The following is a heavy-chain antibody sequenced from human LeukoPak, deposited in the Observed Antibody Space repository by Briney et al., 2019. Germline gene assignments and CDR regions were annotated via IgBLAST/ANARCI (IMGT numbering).Heavy chain of an antibody. CDR2: IYHSGST. CDR3: ARDLMVRGVSFDY. D-gene: IGHD3-10*01. Sequence: SETLSLTCTVSGYSISNGYYWGWIRQPPGKGLEWIGSIYHSGSTYYNPSLKSRVTISVDTSKNQFSLKLSSVTAADTAVYYCARDLMVRGVSFDYWGQGTLVTVSS. V-gene: IGHV4-38-2*02. J-gene: IGHJ4*02. CDR1: GYSISNGYY.